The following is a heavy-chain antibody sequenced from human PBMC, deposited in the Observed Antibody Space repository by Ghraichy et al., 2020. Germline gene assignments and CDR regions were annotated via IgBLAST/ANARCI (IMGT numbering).Heavy chain of an antibody. Sequence: GESLNISCAASGFTFSSYAMTWVRQAPGKGLEWVSAISGSGGTTYYADSVKGRFTISRDNSKNTLYLQMNSLRAEDTAVYYCAKDEPLLEWFTNYGMDVWGQGTTVTVSS. D-gene: IGHD3-3*01. CDR1: GFTFSSYA. CDR3: AKDEPLLEWFTNYGMDV. J-gene: IGHJ6*02. V-gene: IGHV3-23*01. CDR2: ISGSGGTT.